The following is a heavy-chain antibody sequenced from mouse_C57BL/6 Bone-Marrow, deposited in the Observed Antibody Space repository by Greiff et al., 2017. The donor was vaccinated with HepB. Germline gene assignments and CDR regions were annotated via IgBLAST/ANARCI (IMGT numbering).Heavy chain of an antibody. CDR2: IDPSDSYT. Sequence: QVQLQQPGAELVRPGTSVKLSCKASGYTFTSYWMHWVKQRPGQGLEWIGVIDPSDSYTNYNQKFKGKATLTVDTSSSTAYMQLSSLTSEDSAVYYCARYGGSSYEDYFDYWGQGTTLTVSS. V-gene: IGHV1-59*01. J-gene: IGHJ2*01. D-gene: IGHD1-1*01. CDR3: ARYGGSSYEDYFDY. CDR1: GYTFTSYW.